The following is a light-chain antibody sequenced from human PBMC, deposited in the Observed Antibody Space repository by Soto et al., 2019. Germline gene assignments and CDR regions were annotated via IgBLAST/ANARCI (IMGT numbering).Light chain of an antibody. V-gene: IGLV4-69*01. CDR3: QTWGTGIRV. Sequence: QLVLTQSPSASASLGASVKLTCTLSGGHNSFTIAWHQQQPEKGPRYLMNLKSDGSHTKGDGIPDRFSGSSSGAERYLIISGLQSGDEADYYCQTWGTGIRVFGGGTKLTVL. CDR2: LKSDGSH. J-gene: IGLJ3*02. CDR1: GGHNSFT.